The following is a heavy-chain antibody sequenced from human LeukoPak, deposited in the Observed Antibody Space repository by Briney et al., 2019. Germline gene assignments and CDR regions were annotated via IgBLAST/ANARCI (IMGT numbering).Heavy chain of an antibody. CDR1: GGSISSSSYY. CDR2: IYYSGST. Sequence: SETLSLTCTVSGGSISSSSYYWGWIRQPPGKGLEWIGYIYYSGSTNYNPSLKSRVTISVDTSKNQFSLKLSSVTAADTAVYYCARHPPYLNYYGSGNGWFDPWGQGTLVTVSS. J-gene: IGHJ5*02. CDR3: ARHPPYLNYYGSGNGWFDP. D-gene: IGHD3-10*01. V-gene: IGHV4-61*05.